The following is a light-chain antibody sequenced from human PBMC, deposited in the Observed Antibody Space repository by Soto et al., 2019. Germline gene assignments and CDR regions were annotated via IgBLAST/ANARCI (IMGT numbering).Light chain of an antibody. CDR1: QSLVHSVGNTY. CDR2: KVS. Sequence: VMTQTPLSSPVTLGQAASISCRSSQSLVHSVGNTYLSWFQQRPGQHPRLLIYKVSDRFSGVPERFSGRGAGTDFTLTISRVEADDVGVYYCMQATHSTWTFGQATKVEIK. V-gene: IGKV2-24*01. CDR3: MQATHSTWT. J-gene: IGKJ1*01.